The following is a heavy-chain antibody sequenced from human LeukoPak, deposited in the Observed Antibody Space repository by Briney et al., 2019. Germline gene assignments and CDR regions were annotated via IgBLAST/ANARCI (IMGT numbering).Heavy chain of an antibody. J-gene: IGHJ4*02. CDR1: GGSFSGYY. CDR2: INHSGST. Sequence: SETLSLTCAVYGGSFSGYYWSWIRQPPGKGLEWIGEINHSGSTNYNPSLKSRVTISVDTSKNQFSLKLSSVIAADTAVYYCARGRLTGYYSGPFVDYWGQGTLVTVSS. CDR3: ARGRLTGYYSGPFVDY. V-gene: IGHV4-34*01. D-gene: IGHD3-9*01.